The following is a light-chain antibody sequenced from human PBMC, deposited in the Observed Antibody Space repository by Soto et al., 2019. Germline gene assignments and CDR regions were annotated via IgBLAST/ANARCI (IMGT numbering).Light chain of an antibody. V-gene: IGLV2-14*01. Sequence: QAVVTQPASVSGSPGQSITISCTGTSSDVGGYNYVSWYQQHPGKAPKLMIYDVSNRPSGVSNRFSGSKSGNTASLTISGLQAEDEADYYCSSYTISSTLEGVFGTGTKLTVL. CDR1: SSDVGGYNY. J-gene: IGLJ1*01. CDR2: DVS. CDR3: SSYTISSTLEGV.